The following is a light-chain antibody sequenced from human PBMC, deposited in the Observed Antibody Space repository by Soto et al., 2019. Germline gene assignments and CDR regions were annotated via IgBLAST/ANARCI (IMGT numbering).Light chain of an antibody. CDR1: QGISNW. CDR2: ATS. Sequence: DIQMTQSPSPVSASVGDRVTITCRASQGISNWLAWYQQKAGKAPKLLIYATSTLQSGVPSRFRGSGSATYFTLTISSLQPEDVATYYCQQANSFPYTVGQGTKLEIK. CDR3: QQANSFPYT. J-gene: IGKJ2*01. V-gene: IGKV1-12*01.